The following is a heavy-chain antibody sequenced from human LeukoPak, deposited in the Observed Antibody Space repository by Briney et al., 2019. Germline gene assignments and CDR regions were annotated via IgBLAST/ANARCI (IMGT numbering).Heavy chain of an antibody. V-gene: IGHV1-18*01. J-gene: IGHJ4*02. D-gene: IGHD2-2*01. CDR1: GYTFTSYG. Sequence: ASVKVSCKASGYTFTSYGISWVRQAPGQRLEWMGWINVGNGNTKYSQKFQGRATITIDTSASTAYMELSSLRSEDTAVYYCARGSRIGSQTYYFDYWGQGTLVTVSS. CDR2: INVGNGNT. CDR3: ARGSRIGSQTYYFDY.